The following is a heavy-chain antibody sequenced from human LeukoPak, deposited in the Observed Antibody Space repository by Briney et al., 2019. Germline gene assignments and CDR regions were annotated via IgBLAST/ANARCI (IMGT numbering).Heavy chain of an antibody. CDR2: IYISGST. D-gene: IGHD3-10*01. J-gene: IGHJ6*03. CDR1: GGSISSYY. V-gene: IGHV4-4*07. Sequence: SETLSLTCTVSGGSISSYYWSWIRQPAGKGLEWIGRIYISGSTNYNPSLKSRVTISVDTSKNQFSLKLSSVTAADTAVYYCARGRNSMVRGYYYYYMDVWGKGTTVTISS. CDR3: ARGRNSMVRGYYYYYMDV.